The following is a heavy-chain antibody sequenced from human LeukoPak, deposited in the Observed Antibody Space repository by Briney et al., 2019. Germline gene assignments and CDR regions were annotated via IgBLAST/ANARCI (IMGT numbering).Heavy chain of an antibody. J-gene: IGHJ6*02. CDR2: ISYDGSNT. Sequence: GGSLRLSCAASGFTFSGYDMHWVRQAPGKGLEWVATISYDGSNTDYAESVKGRFTISRDNSKKTLYLQMNSLRAEDTAVCYCARGVSSYGYDYYYGMDVWGQGTTVTVS. V-gene: IGHV3-30-3*01. CDR3: ARGVSSYGYDYYYGMDV. D-gene: IGHD3-16*01. CDR1: GFTFSGYD.